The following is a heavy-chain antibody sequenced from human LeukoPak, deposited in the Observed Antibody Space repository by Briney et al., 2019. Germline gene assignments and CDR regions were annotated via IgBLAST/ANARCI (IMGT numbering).Heavy chain of an antibody. Sequence: GGSLRLSCGASGFTFSGYSMSWVRQAPGKGLEWVSSISHSSSYIYYADSVRGRFTISRDNTKNSLYLQINSLRVEDTAVYYCVGGDYWGQGTLVTVSS. J-gene: IGHJ4*02. CDR3: VGGDY. CDR2: ISHSSSYI. V-gene: IGHV3-21*01. CDR1: GFTFSGYS.